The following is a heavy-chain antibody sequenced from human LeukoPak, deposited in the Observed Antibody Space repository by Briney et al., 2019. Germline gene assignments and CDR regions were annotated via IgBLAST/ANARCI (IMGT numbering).Heavy chain of an antibody. J-gene: IGHJ4*02. CDR1: GGSISNYY. V-gene: IGHV4-59*01. CDR2: IYYSGST. D-gene: IGHD3-3*01. CDR3: AREPWSGYYMDY. Sequence: KPSETPSLTCTVSGGSISNYYWSWIRQPPGKGLEWIGYIYYSGSTNYNPSLKSRVTISVDTSKNQFSLKLSSVTAADTAVYYCAREPWSGYYMDYWGQGTLVTVSS.